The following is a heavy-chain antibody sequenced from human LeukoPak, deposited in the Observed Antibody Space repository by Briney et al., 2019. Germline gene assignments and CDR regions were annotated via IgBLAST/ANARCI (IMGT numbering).Heavy chain of an antibody. V-gene: IGHV3-23*01. CDR1: GFTFSSYA. CDR2: ISGSGGST. CDR3: AKDLSVVGAHDSFDV. J-gene: IGHJ3*01. Sequence: GGSLRLSCAASGFTFSSYAMSWVRQAPGKGLEWVSAISGSGGSTHHADSVKGRFTISRDNSMNTLYLQMNSLRIEDTAAYYCAKDLSVVGAHDSFDVWGQGTMVTASS. D-gene: IGHD1-26*01.